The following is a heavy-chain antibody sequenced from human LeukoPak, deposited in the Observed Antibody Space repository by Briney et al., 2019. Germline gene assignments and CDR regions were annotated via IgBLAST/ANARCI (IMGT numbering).Heavy chain of an antibody. V-gene: IGHV3-48*01. CDR3: AREPRGSYQAG. CDR2: ISSSSSTI. Sequence: GSLRLSCAASGFTFSSYSMNWVRQAPGKGLEWVSYISSSSSTIYYADSVKGRFTLSRDNAKNSLYLQMNSLRAEDTAVYYCAREPRGSYQAGWGQGTLVTVSS. J-gene: IGHJ4*02. CDR1: GFTFSSYS. D-gene: IGHD1-26*01.